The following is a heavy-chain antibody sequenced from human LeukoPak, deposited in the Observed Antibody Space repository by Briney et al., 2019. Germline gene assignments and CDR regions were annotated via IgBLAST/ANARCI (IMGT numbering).Heavy chain of an antibody. J-gene: IGHJ4*02. D-gene: IGHD3-9*01. CDR3: ARGSVLAAYYSFDY. Sequence: SETLSLTCTVSGGSINSYYWSWIRQPAGKGLEWIGRIHTSGGTNYNPSLKSRVTMSLDTSKNQFSLKLTSMTAADTAVYYCARGSVLAAYYSFDYWGQGTLVTVSS. CDR1: GGSINSYY. CDR2: IHTSGGT. V-gene: IGHV4-4*07.